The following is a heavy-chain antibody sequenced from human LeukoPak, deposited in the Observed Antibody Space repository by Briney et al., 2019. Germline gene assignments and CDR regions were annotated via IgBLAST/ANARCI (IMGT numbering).Heavy chain of an antibody. CDR1: GGSFSGYY. CDR3: ARQGDSTTY. CDR2: IYYSGST. Sequence: PSETLSLTCAVYGGSFSGYYWSWIRQPPGKGLEWIGSIYYSGSTYYNPSLKSRVTISVDTSKNQFSLKLSSVTAADTAVYYCARQGDSTTYWGQGTLVTVSS. J-gene: IGHJ4*02. V-gene: IGHV4-34*01. D-gene: IGHD2/OR15-2a*01.